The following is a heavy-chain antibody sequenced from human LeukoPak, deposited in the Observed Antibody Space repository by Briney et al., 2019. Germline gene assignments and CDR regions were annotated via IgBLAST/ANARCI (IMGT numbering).Heavy chain of an antibody. CDR2: INHSGST. J-gene: IGHJ3*02. CDR1: GGSSSGYY. Sequence: PSETLSLTCAVYGGSSSGYYWSWIRQPPGKGLEWIGEINHSGSTNYNPSLKSRVTISVDTSKNQFSLKLSSVTAADTAVYYCASSPSSGYYSDAFDIWGQGTMVTVSS. V-gene: IGHV4-34*01. D-gene: IGHD3-22*01. CDR3: ASSPSSGYYSDAFDI.